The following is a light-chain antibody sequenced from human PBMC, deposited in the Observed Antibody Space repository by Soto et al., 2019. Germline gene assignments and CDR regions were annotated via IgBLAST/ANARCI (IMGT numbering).Light chain of an antibody. CDR1: SSDVGGYNY. CDR3: SSSTSSSTRV. Sequence: QSVLTQPASVSGSLGQSITISCTGTSSDVGGYNYVSWYQQHPGKAPKLMIYEVSNRPSGVSNRFSGSKSGNTASLTISGLQAEDEAYYYCSSSTSSSTRVFGGGTQLTVL. CDR2: EVS. V-gene: IGLV2-14*01. J-gene: IGLJ3*02.